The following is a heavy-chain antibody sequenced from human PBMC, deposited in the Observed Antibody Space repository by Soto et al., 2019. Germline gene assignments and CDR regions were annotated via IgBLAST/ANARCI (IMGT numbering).Heavy chain of an antibody. CDR1: GGSISSSRYY. D-gene: IGHD3-10*01. V-gene: IGHV4-39*01. CDR2: IYYSGST. Sequence: PSETLSLPCTLSGGSISSSRYYWGWIRQPPGKGLEWIWSIYYSGSTYYNPSLKSRVTISVDTSKNQFSLKLSSVTAADTAVYYCAHYGSGSYYSYYYYYGMDVWGQGTTVTASS. J-gene: IGHJ6*02. CDR3: AHYGSGSYYSYYYYYGMDV.